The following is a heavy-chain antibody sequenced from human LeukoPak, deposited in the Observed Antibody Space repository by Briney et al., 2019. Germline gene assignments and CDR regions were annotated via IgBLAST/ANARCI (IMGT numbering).Heavy chain of an antibody. V-gene: IGHV4-59*01. CDR1: GGSISSYY. CDR2: IYYSGST. J-gene: IGHJ3*02. CDR3: ARDRDPYYYDSSAPGQAFDI. D-gene: IGHD3-22*01. Sequence: SETLSLTCTVSGGSISSYYWSWIRQPPGKGLERIGYIYYSGSTNYNPSLKSRVTISVDTSKNQFSLKLSSVTAADTAVYYCARDRDPYYYDSSAPGQAFDIWGQGTMVTVSS.